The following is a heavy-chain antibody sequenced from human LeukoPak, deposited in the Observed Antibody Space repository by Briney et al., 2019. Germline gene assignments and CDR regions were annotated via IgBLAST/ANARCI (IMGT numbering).Heavy chain of an antibody. J-gene: IGHJ6*03. CDR1: GGSISSYY. V-gene: IGHV4-4*07. CDR2: IYTSGST. D-gene: IGHD3-16*02. Sequence: PSETLSLTCTVSGGSISSYYWSWIRQPAGRGLEWIGRIYTSGSTNYNPPLKSRVTMSVDTSKNQFSLKLSSVTAADTAVYYCARSTYRGYYYMDVWGKGTTVTVSS. CDR3: ARSTYRGYYYMDV.